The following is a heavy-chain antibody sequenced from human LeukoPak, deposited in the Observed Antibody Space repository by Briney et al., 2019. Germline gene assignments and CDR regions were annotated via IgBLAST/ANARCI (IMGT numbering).Heavy chain of an antibody. CDR3: AEVPYCSGISCYGSPYYYYGVDV. Sequence: GGSLRLSCAASGFTFSNYAMSWVRQAPGKGLEWVSTLSGSGGSTHYSDSVKGRFTISRDNSKDTLYLQMNSLRVEDTAIYYCAEVPYCSGISCYGSPYYYYGVDVWGQGTAVTVSS. J-gene: IGHJ6*02. V-gene: IGHV3-23*01. CDR1: GFTFSNYA. D-gene: IGHD2-15*01. CDR2: LSGSGGST.